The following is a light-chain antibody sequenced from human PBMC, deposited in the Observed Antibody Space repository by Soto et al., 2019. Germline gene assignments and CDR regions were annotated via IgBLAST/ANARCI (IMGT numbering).Light chain of an antibody. CDR2: AAY. CDR3: LQHNSHPLT. CDR1: QGISSY. V-gene: IGKV1-9*01. J-gene: IGKJ4*01. Sequence: DIQLTQSPSFLSASVGDRVTITCRASQGISSYLAWYQQKPGKAPKLLIYAAYTLQSGVPSRFSGSGSGTEFPLTISRLQPEDFATYYCLQHNSHPLTFGGGTKVDIK.